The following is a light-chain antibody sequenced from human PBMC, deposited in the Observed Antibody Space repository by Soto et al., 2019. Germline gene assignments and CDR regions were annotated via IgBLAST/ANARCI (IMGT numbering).Light chain of an antibody. CDR3: QQSDSSSQT. V-gene: IGKV1-39*01. Sequence: DIQMTQSPSSLSASVGDRVIITCRASQIINSHLNWYQQRPGKAPKLLIYTATTLQSGVPSRFSGSGYGTDFTLTITSLQPEDLGTYYCQQSDSSSQTFGQGTKLELK. J-gene: IGKJ1*01. CDR2: TAT. CDR1: QIINSH.